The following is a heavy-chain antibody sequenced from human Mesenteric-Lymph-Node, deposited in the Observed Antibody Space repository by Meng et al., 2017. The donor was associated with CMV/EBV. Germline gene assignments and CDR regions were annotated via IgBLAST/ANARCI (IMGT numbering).Heavy chain of an antibody. D-gene: IGHD3-3*01. CDR2: IYYSGST. CDR1: SGSISSGAYY. J-gene: IGHJ5*02. CDR3: ARDGPTSGFDP. Sequence: TCTASSGSISSGAYYWSWIRQHPGKGLEWIGYIYYSGSTYYNPSLKSRLTISVDTSKNQFSLKLNSVTAADTAVYYCARDGPTSGFDPWGQGTLVTVSS. V-gene: IGHV4-31*03.